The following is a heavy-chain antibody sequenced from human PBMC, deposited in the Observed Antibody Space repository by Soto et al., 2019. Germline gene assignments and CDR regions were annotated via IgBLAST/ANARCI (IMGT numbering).Heavy chain of an antibody. D-gene: IGHD5-12*01. V-gene: IGHV3-23*01. J-gene: IGHJ4*02. CDR1: GFTFSSYA. CDR2: ISGSGGSA. CDR3: AKDWVRFDY. Sequence: PGGSLRLSCAASGFTFSSYAMSWVRQAPGKGLEWVSSISGSGGSAYYADSVKGRFTISRDNSNNTLYLQMNSLRAEDTALYYCAKDWVRFDYWGQGTLVTAPQ.